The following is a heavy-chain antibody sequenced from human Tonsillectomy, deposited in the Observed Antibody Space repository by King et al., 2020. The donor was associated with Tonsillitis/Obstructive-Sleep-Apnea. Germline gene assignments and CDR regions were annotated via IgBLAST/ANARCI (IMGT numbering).Heavy chain of an antibody. Sequence: VQLVESGGGLVQPGGSLRLSCAVSGFTFSNYWMSWVRQAPGKGLEWVANIKQDGCEKYYVDSVKGRFTVSRDNAKNSLYLQMNSLRAEDTAVYYCARDVAATGYWGQGTLVTVSS. V-gene: IGHV3-7*04. J-gene: IGHJ4*02. CDR3: ARDVAATGY. CDR2: IKQDGCEK. D-gene: IGHD6-13*01. CDR1: GFTFSNYW.